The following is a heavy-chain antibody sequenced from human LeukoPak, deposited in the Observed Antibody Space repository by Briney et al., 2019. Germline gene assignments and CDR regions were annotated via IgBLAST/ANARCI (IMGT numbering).Heavy chain of an antibody. CDR2: FDPEGGEA. V-gene: IGHV1-24*01. CDR3: TAGGVYSLLDY. CDR1: GDTLSELS. J-gene: IGHJ4*02. Sequence: ASVKVSCKVSGDTLSELSMHWVRQAPGKGLEWMGGFDPEGGEAIYAQKFQGRLTMTEDTSTGTAYMDLRSLRSDGTAVYYCTAGGVYSLLDYWGQGTQVTVSS. D-gene: IGHD5/OR15-5a*01.